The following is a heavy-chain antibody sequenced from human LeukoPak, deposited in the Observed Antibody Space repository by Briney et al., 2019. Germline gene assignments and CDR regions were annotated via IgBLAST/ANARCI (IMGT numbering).Heavy chain of an antibody. CDR2: INPNSGGT. V-gene: IGHV1-2*02. D-gene: IGHD3-16*01. J-gene: IGHJ4*02. Sequence: ASVKVSCKASGYTFTGYYMHWVRQAPGQGLEWMGWINPNSGGTNYAQKFQGRVTMTRDTSISTAYMELSRLRSDDTALYYCTRDLVGGTWASGYWGQGTLVTVSS. CDR1: GYTFTGYY. CDR3: TRDLVGGTWASGY.